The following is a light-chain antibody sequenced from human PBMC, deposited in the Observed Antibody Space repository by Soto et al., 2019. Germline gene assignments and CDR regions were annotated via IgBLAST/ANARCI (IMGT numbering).Light chain of an antibody. CDR2: DVT. CDR3: SSHVGDFYLV. V-gene: IGLV2-11*01. Sequence: QSVLTQPRSVSGSPGQSVIISCTGTSSDVGAYNYVSWYQQHPGKAPKLLIYDVTQRPSWIPDRFSGSKSGDTASLTISGLQADDEAHYYCSSHVGDFYLVFGGGTKLTVL. CDR1: SSDVGAYNY. J-gene: IGLJ3*02.